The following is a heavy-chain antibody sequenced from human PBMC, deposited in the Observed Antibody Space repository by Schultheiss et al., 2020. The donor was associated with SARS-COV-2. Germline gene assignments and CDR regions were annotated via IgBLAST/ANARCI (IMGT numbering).Heavy chain of an antibody. CDR3: AIDPNWGSGDS. J-gene: IGHJ5*01. D-gene: IGHD7-27*01. Sequence: GGSLRLSCAASGVTFSSDDMSWARQAPGKGLEWVTALSPNSDTTFIADSVRGRFTISRDNSMNTLFLQMNSLRVDDTAVYYCAIDPNWGSGDSWGQGTLVTVSS. CDR2: LSPNSDTT. V-gene: IGHV3-23*01. CDR1: GVTFSSDD.